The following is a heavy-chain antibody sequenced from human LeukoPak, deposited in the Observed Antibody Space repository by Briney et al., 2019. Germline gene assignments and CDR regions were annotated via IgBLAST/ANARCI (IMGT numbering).Heavy chain of an antibody. V-gene: IGHV1-2*02. CDR2: INPNSGGT. J-gene: IGHJ6*02. Sequence: ASVKVSCKASGYTFTGYYMHWVRQAPGQGLEWMGWINPNSGGTNYAQKFQGRVTMTRDTSISTAYMELSRLRSDDTAVYYCARDISSIAAAGWSYYYYYGMDVWGQGTTVTVSS. CDR3: ARDISSIAAAGWSYYYYYGMDV. D-gene: IGHD6-13*01. CDR1: GYTFTGYY.